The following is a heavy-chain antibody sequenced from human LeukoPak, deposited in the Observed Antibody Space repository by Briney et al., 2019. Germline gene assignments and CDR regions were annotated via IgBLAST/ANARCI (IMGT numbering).Heavy chain of an antibody. J-gene: IGHJ4*02. D-gene: IGHD3-9*01. Sequence: KSSETLSLTCTVSGGSISSYYWSWIRQPPGKGLEWIGYIYYSGSTNYNSSLKSRVTISVDTSKNQFSLKLSSVTAADTAVYYCARVQYYDILTGYYYFDYWGQGTLVTVSS. CDR3: ARVQYYDILTGYYYFDY. CDR1: GGSISSYY. V-gene: IGHV4-59*01. CDR2: IYYSGST.